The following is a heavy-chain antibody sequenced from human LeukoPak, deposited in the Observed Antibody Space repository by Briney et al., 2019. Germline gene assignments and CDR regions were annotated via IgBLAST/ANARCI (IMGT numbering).Heavy chain of an antibody. Sequence: GRSLRLSCAASGFTFSSYGMHWVRQAPGKGLEWVAVISYDGSNKYYADSVKGRFTISRDNSKNTLYLQMNSLRAEDTAVYYCARGWTTVVIPHMDYWGQGTLVTVSS. V-gene: IGHV3-30*03. J-gene: IGHJ4*02. CDR1: GFTFSSYG. D-gene: IGHD4-23*01. CDR2: ISYDGSNK. CDR3: ARGWTTVVIPHMDY.